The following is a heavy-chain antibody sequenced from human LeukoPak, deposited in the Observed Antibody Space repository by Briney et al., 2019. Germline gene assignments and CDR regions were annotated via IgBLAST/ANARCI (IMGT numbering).Heavy chain of an antibody. Sequence: GASVKVSCKASGYTFTSFGISWVRQAPGQGLEWMGWISAHNGNTNYEQNLQGRVTMTTDTSTGTAYMELRSLRFDDTAVYYCARTTLAPRTSRLAYWGQGTLVTVSS. CDR3: ARTTLAPRTSRLAY. CDR1: GYTFTSFG. D-gene: IGHD6-6*01. J-gene: IGHJ4*02. CDR2: ISAHNGNT. V-gene: IGHV1-18*01.